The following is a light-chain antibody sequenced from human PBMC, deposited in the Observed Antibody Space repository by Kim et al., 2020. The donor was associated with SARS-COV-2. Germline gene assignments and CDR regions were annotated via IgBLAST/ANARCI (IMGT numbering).Light chain of an antibody. CDR2: LNSDGSP. Sequence: KRTCTLRRGHSSYAIAWHQQQPEKGPRYLMKLNSDGSPSKGDGFPDRFSGSSSGAERYLTISSLQSEDEADYYCQTWGTGMGVFGGGTQLTVL. CDR3: QTWGTGMGV. V-gene: IGLV4-69*01. CDR1: RGHSSYA. J-gene: IGLJ2*01.